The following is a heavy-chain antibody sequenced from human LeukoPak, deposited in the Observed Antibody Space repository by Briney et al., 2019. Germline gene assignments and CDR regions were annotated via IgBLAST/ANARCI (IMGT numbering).Heavy chain of an antibody. J-gene: IGHJ2*01. CDR2: IYYSGST. D-gene: IGHD3-22*01. V-gene: IGHV4-59*01. CDR3: ARDIGYYDNKRWYWYFDL. CDR1: GGSISSYY. Sequence: SETLSLTCTVSGGSISSYYWSWIRQPPGKGLEWIGYIYYSGSTNYNPSLKSRVTISVDTSKNQFSLKLSSVTAADTAVYYCARDIGYYDNKRWYWYFDLWGRGTLVTVSS.